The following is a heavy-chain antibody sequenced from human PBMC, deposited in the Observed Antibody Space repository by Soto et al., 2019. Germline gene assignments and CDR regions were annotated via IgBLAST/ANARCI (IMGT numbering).Heavy chain of an antibody. D-gene: IGHD1-26*01. CDR1: GYTVTGYY. CDR3: ARSSGGYSYNGMDV. V-gene: IGHV1-2*02. CDR2: INPKSGDT. Sequence: ASVKVSCKGSGYTVTGYYIHGVRQAPGQGLEWMGWINPKSGDTKYAQKFQGRVTVTRDTSISTAYMELSRLRADDTAVYYCARSSGGYSYNGMDVWG. J-gene: IGHJ6*02.